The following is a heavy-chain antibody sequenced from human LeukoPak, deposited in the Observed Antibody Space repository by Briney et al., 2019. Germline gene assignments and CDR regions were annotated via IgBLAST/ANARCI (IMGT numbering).Heavy chain of an antibody. D-gene: IGHD5-24*01. J-gene: IGHJ4*02. CDR3: AREMATIPEFFDY. V-gene: IGHV1-2*02. CDR1: GYTFTGYY. Sequence: ASVKVSCKASGYTFTGYYMHWVRQAPGQGLEWMGWINPNSGGTNYAQKFQGRVTMTRDTSISTAYMELSRLRSDDTAVYYCAREMATIPEFFDYWGQGTLVTVSS. CDR2: INPNSGGT.